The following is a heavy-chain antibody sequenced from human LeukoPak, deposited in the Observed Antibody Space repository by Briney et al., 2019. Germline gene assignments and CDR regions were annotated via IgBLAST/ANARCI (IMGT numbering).Heavy chain of an antibody. CDR1: GFTFSTYS. V-gene: IGHV3-48*01. J-gene: IGHJ3*02. CDR3: ARDPSTRGDASDI. Sequence: PGGSLRLSCAASGFTFSTYSMNWVRQAPGKGLEWVSYISGSSGIIHYVDSVKGRFTISRDNAKNSLYLQMNSLRAEGTAVYYCARDPSTRGDASDIWGQGTMVTVSS. CDR2: ISGSSGII.